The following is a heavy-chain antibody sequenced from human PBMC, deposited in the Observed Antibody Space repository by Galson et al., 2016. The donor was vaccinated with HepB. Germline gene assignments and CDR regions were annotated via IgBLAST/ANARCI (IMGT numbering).Heavy chain of an antibody. Sequence: SLRLSCAASGFTFSNYAMSWVRQAPGKGLEWISGLVGRGDRTYNADSVKGRFTITRDNSKNTLYLQMNGLRAEDTAVYYCARAEGYGHGAFDYWGQGTLVTVSS. J-gene: IGHJ4*02. V-gene: IGHV3-23*01. CDR2: LVGRGDRT. CDR3: ARAEGYGHGAFDY. D-gene: IGHD3-10*01. CDR1: GFTFSNYA.